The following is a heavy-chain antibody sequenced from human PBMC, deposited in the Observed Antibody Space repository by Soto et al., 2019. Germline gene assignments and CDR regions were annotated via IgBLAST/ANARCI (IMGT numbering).Heavy chain of an antibody. V-gene: IGHV4-34*01. CDR3: ARWEVVHARDY. CDR1: GASFSGYY. CDR2: ISHSGNT. D-gene: IGHD2-15*01. Sequence: QVQLQQWGAGLLKPSETLSLTCAVYGASFSGYYWSWIRQPPGKGLEWIGEISHSGNTDYNPSLKSRVTMSVDTSKSQLSLRLSSVTAADAPVYYCARWEVVHARDYWGQGTLVTVSS. J-gene: IGHJ4*02.